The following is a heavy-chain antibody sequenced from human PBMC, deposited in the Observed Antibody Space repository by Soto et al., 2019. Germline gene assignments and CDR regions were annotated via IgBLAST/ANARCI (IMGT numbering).Heavy chain of an antibody. J-gene: IGHJ5*02. Sequence: ESGPTLVNPTQTLTLTCTFSGFSLSTSGVGVGWIRQPPGKALEWLALIYWDDDKRYSPSLKSRLTITKDTSKNQVVLTMTNMDPVDTATYYCAHRAYCSGGSCYTNWFDPWGQGTLVTVSS. CDR3: AHRAYCSGGSCYTNWFDP. CDR2: IYWDDDK. CDR1: GFSLSTSGVG. D-gene: IGHD2-15*01. V-gene: IGHV2-5*02.